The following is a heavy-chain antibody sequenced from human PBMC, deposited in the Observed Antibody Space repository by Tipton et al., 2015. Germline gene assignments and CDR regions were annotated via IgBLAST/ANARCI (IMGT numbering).Heavy chain of an antibody. V-gene: IGHV3-7*03. CDR2: IKQDGSQK. J-gene: IGHJ3*02. CDR3: ARDLTPIRLRDAFDI. CDR1: GFTFSSYW. Sequence: GSLRLSCAASGFTFSSYWMTWVRQAPGKGLEWVANIKQDGSQKSYVDSVKGRFTISRDNTENSLYLQMNSLRAEDTAVYFCARDLTPIRLRDAFDIWGQGTMVTVSS. D-gene: IGHD3-16*01.